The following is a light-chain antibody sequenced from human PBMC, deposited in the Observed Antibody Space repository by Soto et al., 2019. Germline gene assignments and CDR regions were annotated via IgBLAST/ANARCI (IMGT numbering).Light chain of an antibody. V-gene: IGKV3-20*01. CDR2: DAS. J-gene: IGKJ1*01. Sequence: EIVLTQSPGTLSLSPGEIATLSFSASQSVISSYLAWYRQKPGQAPRLLIYDASNRATGIPARFSGSGSGTDFTLTISSLEPEDFAVYYCQQYGSSPPTFGQGTKVDIK. CDR1: QSVISSY. CDR3: QQYGSSPPT.